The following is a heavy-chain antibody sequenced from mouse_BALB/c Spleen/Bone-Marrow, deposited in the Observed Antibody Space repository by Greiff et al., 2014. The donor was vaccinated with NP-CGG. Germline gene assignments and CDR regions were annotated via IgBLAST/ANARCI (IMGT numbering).Heavy chain of an antibody. CDR2: ISDCDSYT. CDR3: ARVFYDYFDY. Sequence: EVQVEQSGGGLVKPGGSLKLSCAASGFTISDYYMHWVRQTPEKRLEWVATISDCDSYTYYPDSVRGRFTISRDNAKNNRYLQMSSLKSEDTGMYYCARVFYDYFDYWGQGTTLTVSS. D-gene: IGHD2-4*01. V-gene: IGHV5-4*02. J-gene: IGHJ2*01. CDR1: GFTISDYY.